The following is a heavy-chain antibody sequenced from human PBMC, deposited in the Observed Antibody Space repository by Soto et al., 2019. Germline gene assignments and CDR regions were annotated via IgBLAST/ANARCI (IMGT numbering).Heavy chain of an antibody. CDR1: GYTFTSYD. CDR3: ARHGLFTAMGTNDAFDM. CDR2: MNPHSGNT. Sequence: ASVKVSCKASGYTFTSYDINWVRQATGQGLEWMGWMNPHSGNTVYAQKFQGRVTMTRNTSISTAYMELRSLRSEDTAVYYCARHGLFTAMGTNDAFDMWGQGTMVTVSS. V-gene: IGHV1-8*01. D-gene: IGHD5-18*01. J-gene: IGHJ3*02.